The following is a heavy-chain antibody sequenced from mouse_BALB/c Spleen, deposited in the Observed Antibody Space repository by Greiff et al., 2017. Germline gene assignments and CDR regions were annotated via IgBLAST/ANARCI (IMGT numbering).Heavy chain of an antibody. J-gene: IGHJ2*01. D-gene: IGHD1-2*01. V-gene: IGHV7-3*02. Sequence: EVKLVESGGGLVQPGGSLRLSCATSGFTFTDYYMSWVRQPPGKALEWLGFIRNKANGYTTEYSASVKGRFTISRDNSQSILYLQMNTLRAEDSATYYCARQITTARDYFDYWGQGTTLTVSS. CDR1: GFTFTDYY. CDR2: IRNKANGYTT. CDR3: ARQITTARDYFDY.